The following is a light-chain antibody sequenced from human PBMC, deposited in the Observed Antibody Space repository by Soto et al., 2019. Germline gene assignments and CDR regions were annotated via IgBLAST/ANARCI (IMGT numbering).Light chain of an antibody. CDR2: EVT. CDR1: SVDINY. J-gene: IGLJ3*02. Sequence: QSVLTQPPSASGSRGQSVTISCTGTSVDINYVSWFQQHPGKAPKLIICEVTKRPSGVPDRFSGSKSGNTASLTVSGLQDDDEADYYCSSYAGRDIWVFGGGTKVTVL. CDR3: SSYAGRDIWV. V-gene: IGLV2-8*01.